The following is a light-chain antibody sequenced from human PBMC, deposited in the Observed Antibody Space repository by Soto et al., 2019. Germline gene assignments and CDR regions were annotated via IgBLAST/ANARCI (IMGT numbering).Light chain of an antibody. Sequence: QSVRTQPASVSGSPGQSITISCTGTSIDVGGYNYVSWYQQHPGKAPKLMIYEVSNRPSGVSNRFSGSKSGNTAYLTISGFQAEDEADYYCSSYTSSSTGVFGTGTKVTVL. J-gene: IGLJ1*01. CDR1: SIDVGGYNY. V-gene: IGLV2-14*01. CDR3: SSYTSSSTGV. CDR2: EVS.